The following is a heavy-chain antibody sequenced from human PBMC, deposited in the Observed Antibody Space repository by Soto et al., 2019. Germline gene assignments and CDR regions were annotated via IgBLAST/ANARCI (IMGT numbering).Heavy chain of an antibody. J-gene: IGHJ5*02. CDR3: ARQMQQWLVLFNWFDP. V-gene: IGHV4-39*01. CDR2: IYYSGST. Sequence: SETLSLTCTVSGGSISSSSYYWGWIRQPPGKGLEWIGSIYYSGSTYYNPSLKSRVTISVDTSKNQFSLKLSSVTAADTAVYYCARQMQQWLVLFNWFDPWGQGTLVTVSS. CDR1: GGSISSSSYY. D-gene: IGHD6-19*01.